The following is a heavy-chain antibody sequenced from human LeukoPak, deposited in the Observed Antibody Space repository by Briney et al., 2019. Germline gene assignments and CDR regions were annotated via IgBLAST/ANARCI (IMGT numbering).Heavy chain of an antibody. D-gene: IGHD3-10*01. CDR3: AIDYYGSGNYDY. CDR2: ISTYNGKT. CDR1: GYTYSSYG. Sequence: ASVKVSCKASGYTYSSYGITWVRQAPGQGLEWMGWISTYNGKTSNAQNLQGRVTMTTDTSTSTAYMEVRSLRSDDTAVYYCAIDYYGSGNYDYWGQGTLVTVSS. J-gene: IGHJ4*02. V-gene: IGHV1-18*01.